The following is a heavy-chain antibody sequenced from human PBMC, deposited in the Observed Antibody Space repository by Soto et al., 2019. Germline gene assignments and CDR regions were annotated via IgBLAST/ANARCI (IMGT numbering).Heavy chain of an antibody. D-gene: IGHD2-15*01. CDR1: GGTFSGYY. Sequence: SETLCLTCAVYGGTFSGYYWSWIRQTTGKGLEWIGEINHSGSTNYNPSLKSRVTISVDTSKNQFSLKLSSVTAADTAVYYCARGLPRYCSGGSCWYYFDYWGQGTLATVSS. CDR2: INHSGST. CDR3: ARGLPRYCSGGSCWYYFDY. V-gene: IGHV4-34*01. J-gene: IGHJ4*02.